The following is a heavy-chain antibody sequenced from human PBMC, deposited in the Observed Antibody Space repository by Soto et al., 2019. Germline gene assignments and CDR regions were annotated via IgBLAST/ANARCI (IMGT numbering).Heavy chain of an antibody. Sequence: SETLSLTCTVSGVSISSYYWSWIRQPPGKGLEWIGYIYYSGSTNSNPTLNSRVTISVDTSKNQFSLKLSSVTAADTAVYYCARAGYSYGEDAFDIWGQGTMVTVSS. V-gene: IGHV4-59*01. CDR3: ARAGYSYGEDAFDI. CDR2: IYYSGST. CDR1: GVSISSYY. J-gene: IGHJ3*02. D-gene: IGHD5-18*01.